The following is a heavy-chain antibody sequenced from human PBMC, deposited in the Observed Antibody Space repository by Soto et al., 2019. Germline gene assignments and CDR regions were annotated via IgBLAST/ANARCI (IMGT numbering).Heavy chain of an antibody. CDR1: GGTFSSYA. CDR2: FIPIFGTA. D-gene: IGHD3-10*01. Sequence: QVQLVQSGAEVKKPGSSVKVSCKASGGTFSSYAISWVRQAPGQGLEWMGGFIPIFGTANYAQKFQGRVTITADESTSTAYMELSSLRSEDTAVYYCASHRWFGELFSTYSYYGMDVWGQGTTVTVSS. J-gene: IGHJ6*02. CDR3: ASHRWFGELFSTYSYYGMDV. V-gene: IGHV1-69*01.